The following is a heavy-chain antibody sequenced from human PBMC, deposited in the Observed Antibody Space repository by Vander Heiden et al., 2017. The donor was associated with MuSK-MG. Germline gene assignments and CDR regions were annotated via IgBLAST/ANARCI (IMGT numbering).Heavy chain of an antibody. CDR2: IKGDGTQK. D-gene: IGHD5-18*01. Sequence: EVPLVESGGGLVQPGGSLRLSWAVSGFTFSENWMTWVRQAPGKGLEWVANIKGDGTQKNYVGAVKGRFTISRDNAKKSLYLEMNSLRAEDTAAYYCATNTGPAYWGQGTLVIVSS. CDR3: ATNTGPAY. J-gene: IGHJ4*02. CDR1: GFTFSENW. V-gene: IGHV3-7*01.